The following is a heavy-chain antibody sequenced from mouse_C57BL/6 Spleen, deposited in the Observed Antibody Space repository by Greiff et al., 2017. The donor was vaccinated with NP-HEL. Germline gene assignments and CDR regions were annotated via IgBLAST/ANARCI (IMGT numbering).Heavy chain of an antibody. CDR1: GYAFSSYW. Sequence: QVQLKESGAELVKPGASVKISCKASGYAFSSYWMNWVKQRPGKGLEWIGQIYPGDGDTNYNGKFKGKATLTADKSSSTAYMQLSSLTSEDSAVYFCARSGAYYSNYEDYWGQGTTLTVSS. D-gene: IGHD2-5*01. CDR3: ARSGAYYSNYEDY. CDR2: IYPGDGDT. V-gene: IGHV1-80*01. J-gene: IGHJ2*01.